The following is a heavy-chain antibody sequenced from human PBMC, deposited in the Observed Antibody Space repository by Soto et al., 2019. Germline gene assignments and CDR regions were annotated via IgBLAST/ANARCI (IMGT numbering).Heavy chain of an antibody. J-gene: IGHJ5*02. Sequence: SETLSLTCALSGAPITWGDYSWNWIRQPPGKGMEWIGYIFHGGSTYYNPSLRSRVTISVDRSRTQFSLKMRSVTAADTAVYYCARGRVVVPAAVMFNCLDPWGQGALVTVS. CDR1: GAPITWGDYS. V-gene: IGHV4-30-2*01. CDR3: ARGRVVVPAAVMFNCLDP. CDR2: IFHGGST. D-gene: IGHD2-2*01.